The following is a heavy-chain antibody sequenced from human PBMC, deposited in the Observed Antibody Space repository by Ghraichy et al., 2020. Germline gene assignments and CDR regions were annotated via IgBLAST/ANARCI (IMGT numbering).Heavy chain of an antibody. J-gene: IGHJ5*02. CDR3: ARWRELGFSSWFDP. V-gene: IGHV4-4*07. CDR1: GGSISSYY. CDR2: IYTSGST. D-gene: IGHD1-26*01. Sequence: SQTLSLTCTVSGGSISSYYWSWIRQPAGKGLEWIGRIYTSGSTNYNPSLKSRVTMSVDTSKNQFSLKLSSVTAADTAVYYCARWRELGFSSWFDPWGQGTLVTVSS.